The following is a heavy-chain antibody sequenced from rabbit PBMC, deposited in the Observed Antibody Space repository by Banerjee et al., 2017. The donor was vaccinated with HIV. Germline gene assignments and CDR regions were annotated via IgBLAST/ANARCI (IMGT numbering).Heavy chain of an antibody. J-gene: IGHJ2*01. CDR1: AFSFSNKYV. CDR3: ARRDAGYGYGALDP. D-gene: IGHD6-1*01. V-gene: IGHV1S40*01. Sequence: GLVQPGGSLTLSCKASAFSFSNKYVMCWVRQAPGKGLEWIACIYAGSGNTYYASWAKGRFTISKASSTTVTLQMTSLTDADTATYFCARRDAGYGYGALDPWGPGTLVTVS. CDR2: IYAGSGNT.